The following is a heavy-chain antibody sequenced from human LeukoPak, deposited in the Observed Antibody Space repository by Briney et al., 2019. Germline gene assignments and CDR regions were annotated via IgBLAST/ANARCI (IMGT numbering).Heavy chain of an antibody. J-gene: IGHJ4*02. D-gene: IGHD5-12*01. Sequence: GGSLRLSCAASGFTFNRYNMNWVRRAPGKGLEWVSSISTSSSYIYYADSVKGRFTISRDNAKNSLYLQMNSLRAEDTAVYYCARRGSGYTEPIDYWGQGTLVTVSS. V-gene: IGHV3-21*01. CDR3: ARRGSGYTEPIDY. CDR1: GFTFNRYN. CDR2: ISTSSSYI.